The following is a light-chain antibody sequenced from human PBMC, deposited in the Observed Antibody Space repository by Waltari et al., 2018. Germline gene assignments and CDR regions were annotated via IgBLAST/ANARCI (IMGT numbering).Light chain of an antibody. J-gene: IGLJ2*01. CDR2: EGS. Sequence: PGQSITISCTGTSSDVGSYNLVSWYQRHPGKAPKVMIYEGSKRPSGFSNRFPGSKSGNTASLTSSGLQAEDEADYYCCSYAGSSTVVFGGGTKLTVL. CDR1: SSDVGSYNL. CDR3: CSYAGSSTVV. V-gene: IGLV2-23*01.